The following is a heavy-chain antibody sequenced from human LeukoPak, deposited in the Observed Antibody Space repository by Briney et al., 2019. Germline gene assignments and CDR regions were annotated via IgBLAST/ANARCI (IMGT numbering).Heavy chain of an antibody. D-gene: IGHD1-26*01. Sequence: ASVKASCKASGYTFTVEFMNWVAGAPGQGLEWMGWINPNSGGTNYAQKFQGRVTMTRDTSISTAYMELSRLRSDDTAVYYCARGYLKYYFDYWGQGTLVTVSS. CDR3: ARGYLKYYFDY. CDR1: GYTFTVEF. CDR2: INPNSGGT. J-gene: IGHJ4*02. V-gene: IGHV1-2*02.